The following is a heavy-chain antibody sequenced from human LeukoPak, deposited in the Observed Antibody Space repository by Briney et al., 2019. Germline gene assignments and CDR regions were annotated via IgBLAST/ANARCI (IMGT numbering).Heavy chain of an antibody. CDR1: GYSFTSYW. D-gene: IGHD1-26*01. J-gene: IGHJ5*02. V-gene: IGHV5-10-1*01. Sequence: GESLKISCKGSGYSFTSYWISWVRQMPGKGLEWMGRIDPSDSYINYSPSFQGHVSISADKSINTAYLQWSSLKASDTAIYYCVRGNSATYFDWFDPWGQGTLVTVSS. CDR3: VRGNSATYFDWFDP. CDR2: IDPSDSYI.